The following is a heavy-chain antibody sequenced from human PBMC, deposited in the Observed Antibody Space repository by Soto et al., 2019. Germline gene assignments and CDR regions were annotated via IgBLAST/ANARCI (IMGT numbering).Heavy chain of an antibody. CDR1: GGSFSGYY. CDR3: ARGYSNYVYNWFDP. Sequence: SETLSLTCTVYGGSFSGYYWSWIRQPPGKGLEWIGEINHSGSTNYNPSLKSRATISVDTSKNQFSLKLSSVTAADTAVYYCARGYSNYVYNWFDPWGQGTLVTVSS. V-gene: IGHV4-34*01. J-gene: IGHJ5*02. D-gene: IGHD4-4*01. CDR2: INHSGST.